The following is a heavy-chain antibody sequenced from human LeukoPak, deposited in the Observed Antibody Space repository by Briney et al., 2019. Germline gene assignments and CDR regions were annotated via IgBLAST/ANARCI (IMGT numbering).Heavy chain of an antibody. D-gene: IGHD2-2*03. Sequence: SETLSLTCTVSGYSISSGYYWSWIRQPPGKGLEWIGYIYYSGSTNYNPSLKSRVTISVDTSKNQFSLKLSSVTATDTAVYYCARIDFGYCSSTSCRGYFDYWGQGTLVTVSS. CDR1: GYSISSGYY. CDR2: IYYSGST. J-gene: IGHJ4*02. CDR3: ARIDFGYCSSTSCRGYFDY. V-gene: IGHV4-61*01.